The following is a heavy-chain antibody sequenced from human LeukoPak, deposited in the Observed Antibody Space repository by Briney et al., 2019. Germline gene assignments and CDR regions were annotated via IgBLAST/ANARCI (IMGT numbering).Heavy chain of an antibody. Sequence: PGGSLRLSCAASGFTFSSYAMSWVRQAPGKGLEWVSAISGSGGSTYYADSVKGRFTISRDNSKNTLYLQMNSLRAEDTAVYYCARDFGGNYDFWSGYGSWFDPWGQGTLVTVSS. CDR1: GFTFSSYA. CDR2: ISGSGGST. J-gene: IGHJ5*02. CDR3: ARDFGGNYDFWSGYGSWFDP. V-gene: IGHV3-23*01. D-gene: IGHD3-3*01.